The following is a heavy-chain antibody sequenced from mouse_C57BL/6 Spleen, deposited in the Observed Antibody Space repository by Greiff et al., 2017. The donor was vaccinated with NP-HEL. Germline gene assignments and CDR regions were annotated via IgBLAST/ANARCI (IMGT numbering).Heavy chain of an antibody. Sequence: QVQLQQPGAELVRPGSSVKLSCKASGYTFTSYWMHWVKQRPIQGLEWIGNIDPSDSETHYNQKFKDKATLTVDKSSSTAYMQLSSLTSEDSAVYYCARVRDYDAMDYWGQGTSVTVSS. CDR1: GYTFTSYW. CDR2: IDPSDSET. J-gene: IGHJ4*01. CDR3: ARVRDYDAMDY. V-gene: IGHV1-52*01.